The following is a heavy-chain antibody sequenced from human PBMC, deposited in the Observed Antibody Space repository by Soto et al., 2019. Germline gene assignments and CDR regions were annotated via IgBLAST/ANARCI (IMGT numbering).Heavy chain of an antibody. D-gene: IGHD6-6*01. V-gene: IGHV4-39*01. CDR1: GGSISSISYY. CDR2: IEDSGST. J-gene: IGHJ5*02. CDR3: ARHRARNWFDP. Sequence: SETLSLTCIVSGGSISSISYYWGWIRQPPGSGLEWIVSIEDSGSTYYNPSVKSRVTISVDTSKNQCSLKLSYVTAGDTAFFCCARHRARNWFDPWGQGTLVTVS.